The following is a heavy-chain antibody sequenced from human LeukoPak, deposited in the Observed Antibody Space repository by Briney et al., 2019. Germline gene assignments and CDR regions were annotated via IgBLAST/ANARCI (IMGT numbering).Heavy chain of an antibody. CDR3: ARGSPLGQNWFDP. V-gene: IGHV4-34*01. Sequence: SETLSLTCAVYGESFRGYYWTWIRQTPGKGLEWIGEIDHIGRTTYNPSLKSRVTISVDTSKNQFSLKLSSVTAADTAVYYCARGSPLGQNWFDPWGQGTLVTVSS. CDR2: IDHIGRT. D-gene: IGHD3-10*01. CDR1: GESFRGYY. J-gene: IGHJ5*02.